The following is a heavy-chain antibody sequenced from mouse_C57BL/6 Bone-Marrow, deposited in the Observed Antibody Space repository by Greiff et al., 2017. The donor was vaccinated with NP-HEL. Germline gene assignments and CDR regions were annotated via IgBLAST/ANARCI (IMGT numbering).Heavy chain of an antibody. D-gene: IGHD1-1*01. CDR1: GYTFTDYY. CDR2: IYPGSGNT. Sequence: VQLQQSGAELVRPGASVKLSCKASGYTFTDYYINWVKQRPGQGLEWIARIYPGSGNTYYNEKFKGKATLTAEKSSSTAYMQLSSLTSEDSAVYFCARSRYYYGSSYGYWYFDVWGTGTTVTVSS. J-gene: IGHJ1*03. V-gene: IGHV1-76*01. CDR3: ARSRYYYGSSYGYWYFDV.